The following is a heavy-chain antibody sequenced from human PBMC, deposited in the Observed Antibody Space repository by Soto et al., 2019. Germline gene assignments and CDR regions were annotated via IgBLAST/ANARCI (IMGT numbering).Heavy chain of an antibody. V-gene: IGHV4-30-4*01. J-gene: IGHJ4*02. Sequence: QVQLQESGPGLVKPSQTLSLTCTVSGGSISSGDYYWSWIRQPPGKGLEWIGYIYYSGSTYYNPSLKSRVTISVDTSKNQFSLKLISVTAADTAVYYCARLWSYYYDSSGYLSDYWGQGTLVTVSS. D-gene: IGHD3-22*01. CDR3: ARLWSYYYDSSGYLSDY. CDR1: GGSISSGDYY. CDR2: IYYSGST.